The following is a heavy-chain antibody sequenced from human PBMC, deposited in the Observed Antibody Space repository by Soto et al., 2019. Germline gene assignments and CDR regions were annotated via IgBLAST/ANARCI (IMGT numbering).Heavy chain of an antibody. Sequence: PGGSLRLSCAASGFTFRTYAMSWVRQAPGKGLEWVSAISGGGGDTYYADSVKGRFTISRDNSKNTLYLQMNSLRAEDTALYYFVKRACASSGWSSVGCWGQGTLVTVSS. CDR1: GFTFRTYA. V-gene: IGHV3-23*01. CDR3: VKRACASSGWSSVGC. CDR2: ISGGGGDT. J-gene: IGHJ4*02. D-gene: IGHD6-19*01.